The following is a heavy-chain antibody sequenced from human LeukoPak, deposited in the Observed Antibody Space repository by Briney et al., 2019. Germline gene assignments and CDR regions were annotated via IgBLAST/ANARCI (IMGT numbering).Heavy chain of an antibody. CDR1: GFTFSSYA. J-gene: IGHJ3*02. CDR3: AKVRRSSGWYRGAFDI. V-gene: IGHV3-23*01. CDR2: ISGSGGST. Sequence: PGGSLRLSCAASGFTFSSYAMSWVRQAPGKGLEWVSAISGSGGSTYYAYSVKGRFTISRDNSKNTLYLQMNSLRAEDTAVYYCAKVRRSSGWYRGAFDIWGQGTMVTVSS. D-gene: IGHD6-19*01.